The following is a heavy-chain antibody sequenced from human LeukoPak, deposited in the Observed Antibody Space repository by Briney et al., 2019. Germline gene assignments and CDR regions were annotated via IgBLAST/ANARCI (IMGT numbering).Heavy chain of an antibody. Sequence: GGSLRLSCAASGVTVGNNYMSWVRQAPGKGLEWVSVIYSGGSTYYADSVKGRFTISRDNSKNTVYLQMNSLRAEDTAVYYCARETVEMGTIDWGQGTLVTVSS. CDR3: ARETVEMGTID. V-gene: IGHV3-53*01. J-gene: IGHJ4*02. CDR1: GVTVGNNY. D-gene: IGHD5-24*01. CDR2: IYSGGST.